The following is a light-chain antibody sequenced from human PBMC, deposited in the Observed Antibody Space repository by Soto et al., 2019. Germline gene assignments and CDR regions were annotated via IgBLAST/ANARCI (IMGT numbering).Light chain of an antibody. CDR2: EVS. CDR1: NSDIGAYNF. Sequence: QSVLTQPASVSGSPGQSVTISCTGTNSDIGAYNFVSWYQQHPGRAPKFLIYEVSRRPSGVSDRFSGSKSGTTASLTISGLQAEDEADYYCTSYTTGPPPYVFGTGTKVTVL. CDR3: TSYTTGPPPYV. J-gene: IGLJ1*01. V-gene: IGLV2-14*01.